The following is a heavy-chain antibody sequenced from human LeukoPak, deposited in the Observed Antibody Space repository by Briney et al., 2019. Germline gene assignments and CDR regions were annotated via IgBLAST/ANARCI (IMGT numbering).Heavy chain of an antibody. CDR3: ARIRRGIAAAGTHFEDY. CDR1: GVSISSYY. J-gene: IGHJ4*02. CDR2: IYYTGST. D-gene: IGHD6-13*01. Sequence: SETLSLTCTVSGVSISSYYWSWIRQPPGKGLEWIGYIYYTGSTNYNPSLKSRVTISVDTSKNQFSLKLSSVTAADTAVYYCARIRRGIAAAGTHFEDYWGQGTLVTVSS. V-gene: IGHV4-59*01.